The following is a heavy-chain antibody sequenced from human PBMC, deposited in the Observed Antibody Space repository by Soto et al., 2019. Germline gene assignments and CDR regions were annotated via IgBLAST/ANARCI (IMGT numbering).Heavy chain of an antibody. CDR3: AHLLHVGYCIGGACYSF. D-gene: IGHD2-15*01. J-gene: IGHJ4*02. Sequence: GSGPTLVNPTQTLTLTCSFSGFSLSTSGVGVGWIRQPPGKALEWLALIYWDDDKRYSPSLKSRLTITKDTSKNQVVLTMTKMDPVDTATYYCAHLLHVGYCIGGACYSFWGQGTLVTVSS. CDR1: GFSLSTSGVG. CDR2: IYWDDDK. V-gene: IGHV2-5*02.